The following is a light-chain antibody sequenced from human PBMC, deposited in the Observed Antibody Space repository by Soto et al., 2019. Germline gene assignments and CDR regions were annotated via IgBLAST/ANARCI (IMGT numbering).Light chain of an antibody. CDR3: QQYNTYS. J-gene: IGKJ5*01. CDR2: DAS. CDR1: QSVTTW. V-gene: IGKV1-5*01. Sequence: DIQMTQSPSTLSASVGDRVTITCRASQSVTTWLAWYQQKPGKAPELLIFDASTLRSGVPARFSGSGSGTEFTLTFTSLQPDDFATYFCQQYNTYSFGQGTRLEIK.